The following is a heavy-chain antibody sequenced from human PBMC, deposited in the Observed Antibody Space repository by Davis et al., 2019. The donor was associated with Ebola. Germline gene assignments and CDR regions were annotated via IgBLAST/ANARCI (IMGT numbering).Heavy chain of an antibody. CDR3: ARLRGYSGYALDY. CDR1: GGSFSDYY. D-gene: IGHD5-12*01. Sequence: SETLSLTCAVYGGSFSDYYWSWIRQPPGKGLEWIGEINHSGSTNYNPSLKSRVTISVDTSKNQFSLKLSSVTAADTAVYYCARLRGYSGYALDYWGQGTLVTVSS. CDR2: INHSGST. J-gene: IGHJ4*02. V-gene: IGHV4-34*01.